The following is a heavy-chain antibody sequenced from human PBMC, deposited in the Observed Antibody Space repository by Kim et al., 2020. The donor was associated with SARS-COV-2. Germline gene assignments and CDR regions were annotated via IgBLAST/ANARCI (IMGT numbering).Heavy chain of an antibody. D-gene: IGHD1-26*01. V-gene: IGHV3-48*03. J-gene: IGHJ4*02. Sequence: GGSLRLSCAASGFTFSSYEMNWVRQAPGKGLEWVSYISSSGSTIYYVDSVKGRFTISRDNAKNSLYLQMNSLRAEDTAVYYCARVSGSQYYFDYWGQGTLVTVSS. CDR3: ARVSGSQYYFDY. CDR1: GFTFSSYE. CDR2: ISSSGSTI.